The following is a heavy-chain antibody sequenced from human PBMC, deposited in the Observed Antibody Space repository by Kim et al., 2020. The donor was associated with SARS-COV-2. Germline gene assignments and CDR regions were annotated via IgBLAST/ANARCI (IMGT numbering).Heavy chain of an antibody. V-gene: IGHV4-39*01. Sequence: SETLSLTCTVSGGSISSSSYYWGWIRQPPGKGLEWIGSIYYSGSTYYNPSLKSRVTISVDTSKNQFSLKLSSVTAADTAVYYCASDSSGYYRNFDYWGQG. J-gene: IGHJ4*02. D-gene: IGHD3-22*01. CDR2: IYYSGST. CDR3: ASDSSGYYRNFDY. CDR1: GGSISSSSYY.